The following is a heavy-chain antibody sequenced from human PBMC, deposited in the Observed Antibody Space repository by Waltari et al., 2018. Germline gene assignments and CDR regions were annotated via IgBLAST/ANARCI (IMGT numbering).Heavy chain of an antibody. Sequence: EVQLVQSGAELKKPGTTVKISCKVSGYFFTEYYIHGVQQAPGKGLEWMGLVVPEHGETKYAEKFQGRVTITADKSTDTAYMELSSLRSDDTAVYYCATLGGFYDTWTGYSDFWGQGTLVTVSS. CDR3: ATLGGFYDTWTGYSDF. CDR2: VVPEHGET. CDR1: GYFFTEYY. J-gene: IGHJ4*02. V-gene: IGHV1-69-2*01. D-gene: IGHD3-9*01.